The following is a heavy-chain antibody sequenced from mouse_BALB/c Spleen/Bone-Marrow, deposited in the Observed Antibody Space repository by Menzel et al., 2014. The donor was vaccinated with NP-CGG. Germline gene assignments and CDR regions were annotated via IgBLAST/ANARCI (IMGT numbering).Heavy chain of an antibody. D-gene: IGHD2-4*01. Sequence: EVQLQQSGTVLARPGASVKMSCKASGYTFINYWMHWVKQRPGQGPEWIGAIYPGNRDTSYNQKFKAKAKLTAVTSTSTAYMELSSLTNEDSAVYYCTCFYYDYDGLGCFAYWGQGTLVTVSA. J-gene: IGHJ3*01. CDR1: GYTFINYW. CDR3: TCFYYDYDGLGCFAY. V-gene: IGHV1-5*01. CDR2: IYPGNRDT.